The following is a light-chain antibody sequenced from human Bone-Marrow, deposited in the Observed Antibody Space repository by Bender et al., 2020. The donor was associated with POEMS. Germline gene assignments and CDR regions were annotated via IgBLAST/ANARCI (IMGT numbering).Light chain of an antibody. CDR3: YSYAGSFTWV. V-gene: IGLV2-23*02. J-gene: IGLJ3*02. CDR2: EVT. Sequence: QSALTQPASVSGSPGQSITISCTGTSSDVGNYNLVSWYQHHPGKAPKLMIYEVTKRTSGVSNRLSGSKSDNTASLRISGLQSEDEADYYCYSYAGSFTWVFGGGTKLTVL. CDR1: SSDVGNYNL.